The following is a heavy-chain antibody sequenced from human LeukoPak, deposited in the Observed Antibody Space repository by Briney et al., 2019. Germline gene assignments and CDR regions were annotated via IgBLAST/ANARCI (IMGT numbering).Heavy chain of an antibody. Sequence: SETLSLTCTVSGGSISYYYWSWIRQSAGKGLEWIGRIYSSGSTNYNPSLKSRVTMSVDTSRNQFSLKLSPVTAADTAVYYCARDLVVLLGSYNWFDPWGQGTLVTVSS. V-gene: IGHV4-4*07. CDR1: GGSISYYY. D-gene: IGHD2/OR15-2a*01. J-gene: IGHJ5*02. CDR2: IYSSGST. CDR3: ARDLVVLLGSYNWFDP.